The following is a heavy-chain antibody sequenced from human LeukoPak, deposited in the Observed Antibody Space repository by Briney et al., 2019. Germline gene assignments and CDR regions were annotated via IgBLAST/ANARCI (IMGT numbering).Heavy chain of an antibody. CDR3: ARRDFYGMDV. CDR2: IYYSGST. V-gene: IGHV4-59*08. Sequence: SETLSLTCTVSGGSISSYYWSWIRQPPGKGLERIGYIYYSGSTNYNPSLKSRVTISVDTSKNQFSLKLSSVTAADTAVYYCARRDFYGMDVWGQGTTVTVSS. CDR1: GGSISSYY. J-gene: IGHJ6*02. D-gene: IGHD2-21*01.